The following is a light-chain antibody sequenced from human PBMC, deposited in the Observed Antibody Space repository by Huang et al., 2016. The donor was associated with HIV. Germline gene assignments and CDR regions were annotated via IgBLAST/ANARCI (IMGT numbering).Light chain of an antibody. CDR1: QSVGSK. CDR2: GAS. CDR3: QQYNNWPYT. V-gene: IGKV3-15*01. J-gene: IGKJ2*01. Sequence: DTVMTQTPATLSVSPGARATLSCRASQSVGSKLAWFQQKPGQAPRLLIHGASTRATGIPAGFSGSGSGTEFTLTISSLQSEDFAVYYCQQYNNWPYTFGQGTKLEIK.